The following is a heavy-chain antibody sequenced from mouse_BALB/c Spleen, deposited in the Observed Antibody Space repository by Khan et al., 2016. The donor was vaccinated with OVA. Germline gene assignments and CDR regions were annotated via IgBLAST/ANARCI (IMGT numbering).Heavy chain of an antibody. CDR2: ISYSGST. Sequence: EVQLVESGPGLVKPSQSLSLTSTVTGYSITSGYGWNWIRQFPGNKLEWMGYISYSGSTNYNPSLKSRISITRDTSKNQFFLQLNSVTTEDTATYYCARTARIKYWGQGTTLTLSS. V-gene: IGHV3-2*02. J-gene: IGHJ2*01. CDR1: GYSITSGYG. D-gene: IGHD1-2*01. CDR3: ARTARIKY.